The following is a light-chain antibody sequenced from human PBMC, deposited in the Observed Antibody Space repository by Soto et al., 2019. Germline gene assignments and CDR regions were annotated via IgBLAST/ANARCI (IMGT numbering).Light chain of an antibody. CDR1: QSVTNSF. Sequence: ENVLTQSPGTLSFSPWERATLSCRATQSVTNSFFAWYQQKPGQAPRLLIYGISSRATGIPDRFSGSGSGTEFTLTISSMQPDDLATYYCQQYHGFSRTFGQGTKVDIK. J-gene: IGKJ1*01. CDR2: GIS. V-gene: IGKV3-20*01. CDR3: QQYHGFSRT.